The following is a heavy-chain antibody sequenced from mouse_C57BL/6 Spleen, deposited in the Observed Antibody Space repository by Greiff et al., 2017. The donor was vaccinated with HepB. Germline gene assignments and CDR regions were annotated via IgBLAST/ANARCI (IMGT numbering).Heavy chain of an antibody. Sequence: EVKLMESEGGLVQPGSSMKLSCTASGFTFSDYYMAWVRQVPEKGLEWVANINYDGSSTYYLDSLKSRFIISRDNAKNILYLQMSSLKSEDTATYYCARAGTEGYYFDYWGQGTTLTVSS. V-gene: IGHV5-16*01. J-gene: IGHJ2*01. CDR2: INYDGSST. CDR1: GFTFSDYY. CDR3: ARAGTEGYYFDY. D-gene: IGHD4-1*01.